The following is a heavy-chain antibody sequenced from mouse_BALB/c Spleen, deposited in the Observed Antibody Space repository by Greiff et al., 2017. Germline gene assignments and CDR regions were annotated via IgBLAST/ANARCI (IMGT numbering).Heavy chain of an antibody. D-gene: IGHD2-1*01. Sequence: QVQLKESGPGLVAPSQSLSITCTVSGFSLTSYGVHWVRQPPGKGLEWLGVIWAGGSTNYNSALMSRLSISKDNSKSQVFLKMNSLQTDDTAMYYCARVWGVYYGNPAWFAYWGQGTLVTVSA. J-gene: IGHJ3*01. V-gene: IGHV2-9*02. CDR2: IWAGGST. CDR3: ARVWGVYYGNPAWFAY. CDR1: GFSLTSYG.